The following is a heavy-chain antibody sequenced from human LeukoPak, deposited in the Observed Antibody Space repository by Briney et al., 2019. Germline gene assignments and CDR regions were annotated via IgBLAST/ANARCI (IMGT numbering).Heavy chain of an antibody. CDR1: GHSNTNSNYY. CDR2: IFYNGGP. J-gene: IGHJ4*02. Sequence: SETLSLTCTASGHSNTNSNYYWGWVRQSPGRGLEWLGNIFYNGGPYYNPSLKSRVTISLDTSRNQFSLKLSSVTAADTAVYYCAREYYDSSGYYGHDDYWGQGTLVTVSS. V-gene: IGHV4-39*02. D-gene: IGHD3-22*01. CDR3: AREYYDSSGYYGHDDY.